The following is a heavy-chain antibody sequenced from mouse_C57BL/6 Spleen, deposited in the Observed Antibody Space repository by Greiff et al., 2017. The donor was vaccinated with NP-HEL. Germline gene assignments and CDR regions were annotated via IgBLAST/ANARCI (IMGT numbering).Heavy chain of an antibody. V-gene: IGHV1-26*01. D-gene: IGHD4-1*01. Sequence: VQLHQSGPELVKPGASVKISCKASGYTFTDYYMNWVKQSHGKSLEWIGDINPNNGGTSYNQKFKGKATLTVDKSSSTAYMELRSLTSEDSAVYYCARGKLTGTFAYWGQGTLVTVSA. CDR1: GYTFTDYY. CDR3: ARGKLTGTFAY. J-gene: IGHJ3*01. CDR2: INPNNGGT.